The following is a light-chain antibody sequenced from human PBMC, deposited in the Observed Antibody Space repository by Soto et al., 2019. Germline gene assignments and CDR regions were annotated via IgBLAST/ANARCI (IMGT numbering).Light chain of an antibody. CDR2: DAS. J-gene: IGKJ1*01. Sequence: ETFLTQSPSTLSLSPVDIATFSCRASRRVSSYLAWYQQKAGQAPRLLIYDASNRAAGTPARFSGSGSGTDFTLTISSPEPEDFAVYYCQQRDNWPWTFGQGTKVDIK. V-gene: IGKV3-11*01. CDR1: RRVSSY. CDR3: QQRDNWPWT.